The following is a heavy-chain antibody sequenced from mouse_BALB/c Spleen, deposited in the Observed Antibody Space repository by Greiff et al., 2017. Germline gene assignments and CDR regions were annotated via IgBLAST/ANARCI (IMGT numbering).Heavy chain of an antibody. J-gene: IGHJ3*01. CDR1: GFTFSNYW. D-gene: IGHD2-2*01. Sequence: RGGSMKLSCVASGFTFSNYWMNWVRQSPEKGLEWVAEIRLKSNNYATHYAESVKGRFTISRDDSKSSVYLQMNNLRAEDTGIYYCTRDYYGYPLFAYWGQGTLVTVSA. CDR2: IRLKSNNYAT. V-gene: IGHV6-6*02. CDR3: TRDYYGYPLFAY.